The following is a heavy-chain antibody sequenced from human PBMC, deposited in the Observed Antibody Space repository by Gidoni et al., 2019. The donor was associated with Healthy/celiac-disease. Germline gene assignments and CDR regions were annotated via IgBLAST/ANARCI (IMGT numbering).Heavy chain of an antibody. Sequence: EVQLLESRGGLGQPGGSVRLSGAASGVTFSSYAMSWVRQAPGKGLEWVSAISGSGGSTYYADSVKGRFTISRDNSKNTLYLQMNSLRAEDTAVYYCAKEGFTLLYNWFDPWGQGTLVTVSS. D-gene: IGHD1-26*01. V-gene: IGHV3-23*01. CDR3: AKEGFTLLYNWFDP. J-gene: IGHJ5*02. CDR2: ISGSGGST. CDR1: GVTFSSYA.